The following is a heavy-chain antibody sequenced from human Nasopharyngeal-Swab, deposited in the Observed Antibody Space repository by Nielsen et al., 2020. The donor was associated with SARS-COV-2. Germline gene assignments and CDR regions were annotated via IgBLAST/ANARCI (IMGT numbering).Heavy chain of an antibody. Sequence: ETLSLTCAASGFTFSSYAMSWVRQAPGKGLEWVSAISGSGGSTYYADSVKGRFTISRDNSKNTLYLQMNSLRAEDTAVYYCAKDRGVGAIDYWGQGTLVTVSS. CDR3: AKDRGVGAIDY. V-gene: IGHV3-23*01. D-gene: IGHD1-26*01. CDR2: ISGSGGST. J-gene: IGHJ4*02. CDR1: GFTFSSYA.